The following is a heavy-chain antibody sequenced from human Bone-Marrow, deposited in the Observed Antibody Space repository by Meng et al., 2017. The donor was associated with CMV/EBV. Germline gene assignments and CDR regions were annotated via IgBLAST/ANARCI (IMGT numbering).Heavy chain of an antibody. CDR1: GYTFTSYY. D-gene: IGHD2-2*02. CDR3: ARGDCSSTSCYSNYYYGMDV. V-gene: IGHV1-8*02. J-gene: IGHJ6*02. CDR2: MNPNSGNT. Sequence: ASVKVSCKASGYTFTSYYMHWVRQATGQGLEWMGWMNPNSGNTGYAQKFQGRVTMTRNTSISTAYMELSSLRSEDTAVYYCARGDCSSTSCYSNYYYGMDVWGQGTTVTVSS.